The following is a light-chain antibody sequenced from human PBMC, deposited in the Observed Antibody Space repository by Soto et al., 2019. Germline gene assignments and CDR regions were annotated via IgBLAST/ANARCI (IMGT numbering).Light chain of an antibody. V-gene: IGKV3-11*01. CDR3: QQRSNCPPE. J-gene: IGKJ1*01. CDR1: QSVSSY. CDR2: DAS. Sequence: EIVLTQSPATLSLTPGERATLSCRASQSVSSYLAWYQQKPGQAPRLLIYDASNRATGIPARFSGSGSGTDFTLTISSLEPEDFAVYYCQQRSNCPPEFGQGTKVEIK.